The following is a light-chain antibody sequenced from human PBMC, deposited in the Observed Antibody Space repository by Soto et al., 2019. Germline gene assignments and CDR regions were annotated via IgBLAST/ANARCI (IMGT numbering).Light chain of an antibody. CDR1: QGISTY. CDR2: TAS. Sequence: DIQLTQSPSFLSASVGDRVTITCRASQGISTYLAWYQQRPGKAPKLLIHTASTLQSGVPSRFSGSGSGTEFTLTISSLQTEDFATYYCQQRNTNPPNFGGGTKVDIK. CDR3: QQRNTNPPN. V-gene: IGKV1-9*01. J-gene: IGKJ4*01.